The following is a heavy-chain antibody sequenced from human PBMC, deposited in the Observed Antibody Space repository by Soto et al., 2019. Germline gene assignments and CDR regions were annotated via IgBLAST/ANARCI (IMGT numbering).Heavy chain of an antibody. D-gene: IGHD1-1*01. V-gene: IGHV3-30-3*01. CDR3: ARGGGRFNWNDAFDAFDI. CDR1: GFTFSSYA. J-gene: IGHJ3*02. Sequence: GGSLRLSCAASGFTFSSYAMHWVRQAPGKGLEWVAVISYDGSNKYYAHSVKGRFTISRDNSKNTLYLQMNSLRAEDTAVYYCARGGGRFNWNDAFDAFDIWGQGTMVTVSS. CDR2: ISYDGSNK.